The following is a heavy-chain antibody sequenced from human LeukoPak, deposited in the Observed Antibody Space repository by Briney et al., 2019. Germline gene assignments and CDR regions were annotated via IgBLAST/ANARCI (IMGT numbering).Heavy chain of an antibody. Sequence: PSETLSLTCTVSGGSISSGGYYWSWIRQPPGKGLEWIGYIYHSGSTYYNPSLKSRVTISVDRSKNQFSLKLSSVTAADTAVYYCARGSIDLAYCGGDCYSGHVDYWGQGTLVTVSS. V-gene: IGHV4-30-2*01. CDR3: ARGSIDLAYCGGDCYSGHVDY. CDR2: IYHSGST. CDR1: GGSISSGGYY. J-gene: IGHJ4*02. D-gene: IGHD2-21*01.